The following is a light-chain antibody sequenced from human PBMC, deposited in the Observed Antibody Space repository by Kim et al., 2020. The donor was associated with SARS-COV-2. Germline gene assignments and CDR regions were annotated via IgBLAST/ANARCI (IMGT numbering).Light chain of an antibody. V-gene: IGKV1-13*02. CDR1: QGISSA. CDR2: DAS. Sequence: SASVGDRVTITCRASQGISSALAWYQQKPGKAPELLIYDASSLESGVPSRFSGSGSGTDFTLTISSLQPEDFATYYCQQFNSYPRTFGQGTKLEI. J-gene: IGKJ2*01. CDR3: QQFNSYPRT.